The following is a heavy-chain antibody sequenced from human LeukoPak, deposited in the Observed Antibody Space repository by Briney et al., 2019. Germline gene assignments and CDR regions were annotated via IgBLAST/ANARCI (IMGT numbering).Heavy chain of an antibody. J-gene: IGHJ4*02. CDR2: INHGGTT. CDR1: GGSISSYY. CDR3: AKRRNDFWSGYPDN. V-gene: IGHV4-34*01. D-gene: IGHD3-3*01. Sequence: SETLSLTCTVSGGSISSYYWGWIRQPPGKGLEWIGEINHGGTTNYNPSLKSRVTISVDTSKNQVSLKMTSVTAADTAVYYCAKRRNDFWSGYPDNWGQGTLVTVSS.